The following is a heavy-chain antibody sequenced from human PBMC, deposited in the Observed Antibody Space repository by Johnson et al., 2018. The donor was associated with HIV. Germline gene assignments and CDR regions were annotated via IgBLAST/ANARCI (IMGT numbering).Heavy chain of an antibody. Sequence: VLLVESGGGVVQPGGSLRLSCAASGFTFSSYGMHWVRQAPGKGLEWVAGMNWNGGSTGYADSVKGRYIISRDNAKRSLYLQMNGLRVEDTALYYCARGRPWGWELRRDAFDVWGQGTMVTVSS. J-gene: IGHJ3*01. CDR3: ARGRPWGWELRRDAFDV. CDR1: GFTFSSYG. CDR2: MNWNGGST. V-gene: IGHV3-20*04. D-gene: IGHD4-23*01.